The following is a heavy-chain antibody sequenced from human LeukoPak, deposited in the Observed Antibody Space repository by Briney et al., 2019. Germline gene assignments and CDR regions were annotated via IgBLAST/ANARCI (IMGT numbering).Heavy chain of an antibody. V-gene: IGHV4-59*08. CDR1: GGSISRYY. CDR2: IYYSVST. J-gene: IGHJ3*02. Sequence: SETLSLTRTVSGGSISRYYWSWIRQRPRKGLECIGYIYYSVSTNYNPSLKSRDTISVDTSKNQFSLKLSSVTAPDTAVYYCVSLQCSDGSNSVFVFDIWGQGTMVTVSS. CDR3: VSLQCSDGSNSVFVFDI. D-gene: IGHD5-24*01.